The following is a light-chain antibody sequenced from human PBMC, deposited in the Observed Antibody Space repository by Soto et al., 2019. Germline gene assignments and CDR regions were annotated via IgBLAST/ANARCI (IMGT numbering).Light chain of an antibody. CDR3: AAWDDSLIPWV. CDR1: SSNIGRGF. Sequence: QSVLTQPPSVSGTPGQRVTISCSGSSSNIGRGFVNWYQQLPGTVLKLLIYSNIQRPSGVPDRFSGSKSGTSGSLAISGLQFGDEAHYYCAAWDDSLIPWVIGGGTKLTVL. J-gene: IGLJ3*02. CDR2: SNI. V-gene: IGLV1-44*01.